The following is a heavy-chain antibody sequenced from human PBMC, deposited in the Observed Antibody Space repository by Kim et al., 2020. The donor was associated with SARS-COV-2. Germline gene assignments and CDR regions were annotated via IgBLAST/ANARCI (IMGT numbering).Heavy chain of an antibody. J-gene: IGHJ5*02. Sequence: TCTWAWRRQPPGKGAGWIGSIYSGLLGDTDKNPSFQGRVTISADPSKSQFSLNLNSVTAADTAVYYCAKGGRYSSAWLSYFDPWGQGTLV. V-gene: IGHV4-39*07. CDR2: IYSGLLGDT. D-gene: IGHD6-19*01. CDR1: TCT. CDR3: AKGGRYSSAWLSYFDP.